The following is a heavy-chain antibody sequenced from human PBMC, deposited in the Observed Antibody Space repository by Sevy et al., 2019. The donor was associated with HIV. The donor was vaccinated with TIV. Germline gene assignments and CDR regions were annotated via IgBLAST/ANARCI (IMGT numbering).Heavy chain of an antibody. D-gene: IGHD3-22*01. CDR3: ARGRIHYYDSSGYYRARYYFDY. CDR2: IYTSGST. V-gene: IGHV4-4*07. J-gene: IGHJ4*02. CDR1: GGSISSYY. Sequence: SETLSLTCTVSGGSISSYYWSWIRQPAGKGLEWIGRIYTSGSTNYNPSLKSRVTMSVDTSKNQFSLKLSSVTAADTAVYYCARGRIHYYDSSGYYRARYYFDYWGQGTLVTVSS.